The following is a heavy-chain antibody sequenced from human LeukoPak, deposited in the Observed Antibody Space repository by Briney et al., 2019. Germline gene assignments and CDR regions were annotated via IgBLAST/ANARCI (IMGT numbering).Heavy chain of an antibody. CDR3: ARDLSFRYYDSSGYYF. CDR2: IYHSGST. V-gene: IGHV4-38-2*02. CDR1: GYSISSGYC. Sequence: SETLSLTCTVSGYSISSGYCWGWIRQPPGKGLEWIGSIYHSGSTYYNPSLKSRVTISVDTSKNQFSLKLSSVTAADTAVYYCARDLSFRYYDSSGYYFGGQGTLVTVSS. J-gene: IGHJ4*02. D-gene: IGHD3-22*01.